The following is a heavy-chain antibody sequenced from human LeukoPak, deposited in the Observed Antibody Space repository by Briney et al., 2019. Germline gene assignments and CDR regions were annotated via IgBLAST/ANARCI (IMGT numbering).Heavy chain of an antibody. CDR2: ISAYNGNT. V-gene: IGHV1-18*01. J-gene: IGHJ3*02. CDR1: GYTFTSYG. CDR3: ASCTSCPQRKGKGAFDI. D-gene: IGHD2-2*01. Sequence: GASVKVSCKASGYTFTSYGISWVRQAPGQGLEWMGWISAYNGNTNYAQKLQGRVTMTTDTSTSTAYMELRSLRSDDTAVYYCASCTSCPQRKGKGAFDIWGQGTMVTVSS.